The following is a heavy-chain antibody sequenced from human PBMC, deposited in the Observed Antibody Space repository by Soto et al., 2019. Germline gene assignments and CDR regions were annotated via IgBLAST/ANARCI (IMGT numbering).Heavy chain of an antibody. CDR2: VYYTRST. Sequence: QVQLQESGPGLVKPSQTLSLTCSVSGGSIISDEYYWTWIRQPPGGGLEWIGHVYYTRSTSYSPSLKSRLTISVDTSKNQFSLRLTSVSAADTAVYYCARDRSNSPDLRDSWGRGTLVTVSS. CDR1: GGSIISDEYY. CDR3: ARDRSNSPDLRDS. J-gene: IGHJ4*02. D-gene: IGHD1-1*01. V-gene: IGHV4-30-4*01.